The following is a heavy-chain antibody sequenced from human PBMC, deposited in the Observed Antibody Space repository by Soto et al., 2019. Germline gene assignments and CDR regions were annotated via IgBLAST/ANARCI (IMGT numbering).Heavy chain of an antibody. CDR2: IIPMLGIA. CDR1: VGTFSSYT. D-gene: IGHD3-10*01. J-gene: IGHJ6*02. Sequence: HVQLVQSGAEVKKPGSSVKVSCKASVGTFSSYTISWVRQAPGLGLEWMGRIIPMLGIANYAQKFQGRVTITADKSTSTAYMELSSLRSEDTAVYYCARGAWFGENYGMDVWGQGTTVTVSS. V-gene: IGHV1-69*02. CDR3: ARGAWFGENYGMDV.